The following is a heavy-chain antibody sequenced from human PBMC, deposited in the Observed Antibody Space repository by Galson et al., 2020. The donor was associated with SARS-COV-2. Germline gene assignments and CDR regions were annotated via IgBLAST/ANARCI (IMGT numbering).Heavy chain of an antibody. CDR3: ARDHCSSTSCYYYYYYMDV. J-gene: IGHJ6*03. V-gene: IGHV3-48*04. CDR2: ISSSSSTI. Sequence: GESLKISCAASGFTFSSYSMNWVRQAPGKGLEWVSYISSSSSTIYYADSVKGRFTISRDNAKNSLYLQMNSLRAEDTAVYYCARDHCSSTSCYYYYYYMDVWGKGTTVTVSS. D-gene: IGHD2-2*01. CDR1: GFTFSSYS.